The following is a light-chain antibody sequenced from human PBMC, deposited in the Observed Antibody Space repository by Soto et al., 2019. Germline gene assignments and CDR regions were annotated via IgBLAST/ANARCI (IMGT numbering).Light chain of an antibody. CDR2: DSS. CDR1: QNISIW. J-gene: IGKJ5*01. Sequence: DIQMTQSPSTLSASVGDRVTITCRASQNISIWLAWYQQRPGRAPRLLIYDSSSLESGVPSTFSGSGSGTEFSLTISNLRPDDFATYYCQHHHSFSITFGQGTRLEIK. V-gene: IGKV1-5*01. CDR3: QHHHSFSIT.